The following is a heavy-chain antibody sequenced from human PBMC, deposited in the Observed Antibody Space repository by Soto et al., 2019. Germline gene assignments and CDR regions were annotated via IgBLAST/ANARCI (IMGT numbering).Heavy chain of an antibody. CDR3: GTVRRGSGWYSDR. D-gene: IGHD6-19*01. V-gene: IGHV3-33*01. J-gene: IGHJ4*02. CDR1: GFTFRNYG. CDR2: IWYDGSQK. Sequence: ESGGGVVQTGGSLRLSCAASGFTFRNYGMHWVRQAPGKGLEWVAVIWYDGSQKYEAGSVKGRLTISRDNSKNTLYQQMDSLRDEDTAVYYCGTVRRGSGWYSDRGGQGTLVIVSS.